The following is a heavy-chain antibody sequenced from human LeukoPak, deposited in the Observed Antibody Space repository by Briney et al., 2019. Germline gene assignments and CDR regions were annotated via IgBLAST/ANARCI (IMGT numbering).Heavy chain of an antibody. J-gene: IGHJ4*02. V-gene: IGHV3-7*01. CDR3: TRIIVGAIDY. D-gene: IGHD1-26*01. CDR2: IKQDGSEK. Sequence: GGSLRLSCAASGFTFSSYWMSWVRQAPGKGLEWVANIKQDGSEKYYVDSVKGRFTISRDNAKNSLSLQMNSLRVEDTAVYYCTRIIVGAIDYWGQGTLVTVSS. CDR1: GFTFSSYW.